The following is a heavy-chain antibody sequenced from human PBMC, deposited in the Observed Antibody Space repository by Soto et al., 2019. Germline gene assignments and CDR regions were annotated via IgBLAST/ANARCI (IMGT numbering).Heavy chain of an antibody. J-gene: IGHJ5*02. D-gene: IGHD1-20*01. CDR1: GFTFSSYA. Sequence: GGSLRLSCAASGFTFSSYAMHWVRQAPGKGLEYVSAISSNGGSTYYANSVKGRFTISRDNSKNTLYLQMGSLRAEDMAVYYCARENRYNWSYWFDPWGQGTLVTVSS. V-gene: IGHV3-64*01. CDR3: ARENRYNWSYWFDP. CDR2: ISSNGGST.